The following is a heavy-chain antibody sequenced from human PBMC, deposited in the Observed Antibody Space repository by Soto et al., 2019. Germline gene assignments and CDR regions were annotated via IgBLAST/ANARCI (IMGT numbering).Heavy chain of an antibody. CDR1: GFTFGDYA. D-gene: IGHD5-18*01. V-gene: IGHV3-9*01. CDR2: VSWTNISF. J-gene: IGHJ4*02. CDR3: AKDRNTAMVTGDFDY. Sequence: ESGGGSVQPGRTLRLSCAASGFTFGDYAMHWVRQLPGSVLDWVSGVSWTNISFGYADSVKGLFTISRDNARNSLYLQMNRLRREDTALYYCAKDRNTAMVTGDFDYWGQGILVTVSS.